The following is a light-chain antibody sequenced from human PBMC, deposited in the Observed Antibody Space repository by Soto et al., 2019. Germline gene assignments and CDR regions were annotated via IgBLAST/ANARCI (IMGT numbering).Light chain of an antibody. J-gene: IGKJ1*01. CDR1: QSVSSSY. CDR2: GAS. V-gene: IGKV3-20*01. CDR3: QQYSSSPQT. Sequence: EIVLTQSPGTLSLSPGERATLSCRASQSVSSSYLAWYQQKPGQAPRLLIYGASSRSTGIPDRLSGSGSGTDFTLTISRLEPADFAVYYCQQYSSSPQTFGQGTKVEIK.